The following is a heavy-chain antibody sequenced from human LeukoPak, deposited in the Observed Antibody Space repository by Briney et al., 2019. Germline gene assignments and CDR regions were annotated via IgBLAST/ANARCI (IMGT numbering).Heavy chain of an antibody. D-gene: IGHD3-16*01. CDR2: IDHSGST. Sequence: SETLSLTCTVSGYSISSGYYWGWIRQPPGKGLEWTGSIDHSGSTYYNPSLKSRITISVDTSKNQFSLKLSSVAAADTAVYYCARGGSGSADYWGQGTLVTVSS. CDR1: GYSISSGYY. J-gene: IGHJ4*02. V-gene: IGHV4-38-2*02. CDR3: ARGGSGSADY.